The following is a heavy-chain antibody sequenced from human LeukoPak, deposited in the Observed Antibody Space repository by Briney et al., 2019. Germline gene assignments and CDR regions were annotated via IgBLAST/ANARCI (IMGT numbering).Heavy chain of an antibody. Sequence: SETLSLTCTVSGGSVSSGSYYWSWIRQPPGKGLEWIGYIYYSGSTNYNPSLKSRVTISVDTSKNQFSLRLSSVTAADTAVYYCARVTVGASWFDYWGQGTLVTVSS. CDR3: ARVTVGASWFDY. V-gene: IGHV4-61*01. CDR1: GGSVSSGSYY. D-gene: IGHD1-26*01. J-gene: IGHJ4*02. CDR2: IYYSGST.